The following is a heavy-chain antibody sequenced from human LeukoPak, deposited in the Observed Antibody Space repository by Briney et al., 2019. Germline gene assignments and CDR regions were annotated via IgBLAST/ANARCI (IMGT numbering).Heavy chain of an antibody. CDR3: ARDPGLTGDSSLPVDY. CDR2: IRYDGSNK. D-gene: IGHD2-21*02. CDR1: GFTFSSYG. V-gene: IGHV3-30*02. Sequence: GGSLRLSCAASGFTFSSYGMHWVRQAPGKGLEWVAFIRYDGSNKYYADSVKGRFTISRDNSKNTLYLQMNSLRAEDTAVYYCARDPGLTGDSSLPVDYWGQGTLVTVSS. J-gene: IGHJ4*02.